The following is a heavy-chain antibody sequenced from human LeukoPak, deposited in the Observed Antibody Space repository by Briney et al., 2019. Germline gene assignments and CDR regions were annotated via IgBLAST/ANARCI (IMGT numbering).Heavy chain of an antibody. D-gene: IGHD6-19*01. CDR2: ISYDGSNK. Sequence: GGSLRLSCAASGFTFSSYGMHWVRQAPGKGLGWVAVISYDGSNKYYADSVKGRFTISRDNSKNTLYLQMNRLRAEDTAVYYCAKLPGIAVAGTDYWGQGTLVTVSS. CDR1: GFTFSSYG. J-gene: IGHJ4*02. CDR3: AKLPGIAVAGTDY. V-gene: IGHV3-30*18.